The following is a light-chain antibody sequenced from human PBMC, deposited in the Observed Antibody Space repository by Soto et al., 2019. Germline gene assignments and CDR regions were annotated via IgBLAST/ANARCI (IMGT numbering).Light chain of an antibody. J-gene: IGKJ3*01. V-gene: IGKV4-1*01. CDR2: CAS. CDR1: QSVLYSSNNKNY. CDR3: QQYFSPPFT. Sequence: DIVMTQSPESLPVSLGERATINCKSSQSVLYSSNNKNYLVWYQQKRGQTPRMIVSCASIRASGVPERFSGGGSGTDFTLTISSLQAEDVAVYYCQQYFSPPFTFGPGTKVEIK.